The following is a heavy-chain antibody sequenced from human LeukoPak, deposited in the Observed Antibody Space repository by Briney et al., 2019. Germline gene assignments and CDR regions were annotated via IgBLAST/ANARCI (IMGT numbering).Heavy chain of an antibody. Sequence: SQTLSLTCTVAGASISSHYWSWVRQPPGKGLEWVGHIYYTGNTNYHPSLMSRVTISVDTSKNYFSLTLNSVTAADTAAYYCARSYNSGSYYPFYFDFWGQGALVTVSS. CDR3: ARSYNSGSYYPFYFDF. CDR1: GASISSHY. CDR2: IYYTGNT. J-gene: IGHJ4*02. V-gene: IGHV4-59*11. D-gene: IGHD3-10*01.